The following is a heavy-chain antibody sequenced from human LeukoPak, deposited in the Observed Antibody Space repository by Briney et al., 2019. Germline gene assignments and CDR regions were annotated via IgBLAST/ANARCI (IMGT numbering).Heavy chain of an antibody. CDR2: INHSGST. CDR3: ARGWVFIGRAQNWFDP. Sequence: PSETLSLTCAVYGGSFSGYYWSWIRQPPGKGLEWIGEINHSGSTNYNPSLKSRVTISVDTSKNQFSLKLSSVTAADTAVYYCARGWVFIGRAQNWFDPWGQGTLVTVSS. D-gene: IGHD3-10*01. CDR1: GGSFSGYY. J-gene: IGHJ5*02. V-gene: IGHV4-34*01.